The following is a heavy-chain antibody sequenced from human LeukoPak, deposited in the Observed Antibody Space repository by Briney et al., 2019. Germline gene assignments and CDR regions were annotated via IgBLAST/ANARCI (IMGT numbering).Heavy chain of an antibody. D-gene: IGHD1-26*01. J-gene: IGHJ4*02. V-gene: IGHV1-69*13. CDR2: IIPIFGTA. CDR3: ARGDWRGGANKFDY. CDR1: GGTFISYA. Sequence: GASVKVSCKASGGTFISYAISWVRQAPGQGLEWMGGIIPIFGTANYAQKFQGRVTITADESTSTAYMELSSLRSEDTAVYYCARGDWRGGANKFDYWGQGTLVTVSS.